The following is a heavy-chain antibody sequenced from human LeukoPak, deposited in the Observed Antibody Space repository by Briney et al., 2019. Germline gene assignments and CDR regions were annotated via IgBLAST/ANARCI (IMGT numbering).Heavy chain of an antibody. V-gene: IGHV3-NL1*01. CDR3: ARGVRIAVAGNIDY. Sequence: GGSLRLSCAASGFTFDDYAMHWVRQAPGKGLEWVSVIYSGGSTYYADSVKGRFTISRDNSKNTLYLQMNSLRAEDTAVYYCARGVRIAVAGNIDYWGQGTLVTVSS. D-gene: IGHD6-19*01. CDR2: IYSGGST. J-gene: IGHJ4*02. CDR1: GFTFDDYA.